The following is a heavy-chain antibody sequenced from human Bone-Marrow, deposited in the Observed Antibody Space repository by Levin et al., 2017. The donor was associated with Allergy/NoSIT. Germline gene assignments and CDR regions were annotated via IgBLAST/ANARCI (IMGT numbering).Heavy chain of an antibody. D-gene: IGHD3-9*01. Sequence: SCAASGFTFSDYSMSWVRQAPGKGLEWVSYITSSSSYTNYADSVKGRFTISRDNAKQSLFLQMNSLRAEDTAVYYCAREYYDLLTGYSAYYLDHWGQGTLVTVSS. J-gene: IGHJ4*02. CDR3: AREYYDLLTGYSAYYLDH. CDR1: GFTFSDYS. V-gene: IGHV3-11*06. CDR2: ITSSSSYT.